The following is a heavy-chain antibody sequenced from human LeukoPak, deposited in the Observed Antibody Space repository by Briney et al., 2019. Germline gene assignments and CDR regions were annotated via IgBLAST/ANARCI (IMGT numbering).Heavy chain of an antibody. V-gene: IGHV4-34*01. D-gene: IGHD3-22*01. Sequence: PSETLSLXCAVYGGSFSGYYWSWIRQPPGKGLEWIGEIDHSGSTNYNPSLKSRVTISVDTSKNQFSLKLSSVTAADTAVYYCARGPGYYDSTRYDYWGQGTLVTVSS. CDR3: ARGPGYYDSTRYDY. CDR1: GGSFSGYY. CDR2: IDHSGST. J-gene: IGHJ4*02.